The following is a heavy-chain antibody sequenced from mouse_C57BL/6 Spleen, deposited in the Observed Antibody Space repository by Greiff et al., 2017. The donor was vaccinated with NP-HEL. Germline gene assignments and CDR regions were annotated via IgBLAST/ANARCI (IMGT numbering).Heavy chain of an antibody. J-gene: IGHJ2*01. CDR1: GYTFTRYL. CDR2: IDPNGGGT. D-gene: IGHD4-1*01. Sequence: QVQLQQPGAELVKPGASVRLSCKASGYTFTRYLMHWVKQRPGRGLEWIGRIDPNGGGTKYNEKFKTKATLTVDQPSSTASMQLSSLTSEDSAVYYCARYRLGHYFDYWGQGTTLTVSS. CDR3: ARYRLGHYFDY. V-gene: IGHV1-72*01.